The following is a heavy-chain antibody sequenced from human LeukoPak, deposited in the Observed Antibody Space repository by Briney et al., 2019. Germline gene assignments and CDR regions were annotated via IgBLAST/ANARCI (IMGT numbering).Heavy chain of an antibody. Sequence: PGGTLRLSCAASRITFSRYWMHWVRQAPGKGPVWVSRINSDGISTSYADSVKGRFTISRDNAKNTLYLQMNSLRAEDTAVYYCARDGKYYDSSGPADYWGQGTLVTVSS. V-gene: IGHV3-74*01. CDR2: INSDGIST. CDR3: ARDGKYYDSSGPADY. J-gene: IGHJ4*02. CDR1: RITFSRYW. D-gene: IGHD3-22*01.